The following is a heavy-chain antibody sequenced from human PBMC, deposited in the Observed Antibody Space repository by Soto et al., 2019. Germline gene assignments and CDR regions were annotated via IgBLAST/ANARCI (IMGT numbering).Heavy chain of an antibody. V-gene: IGHV4-34*01. CDR3: ARGPGYSGYDDYYYYYSGMDV. Sequence: SETLSLTCAVYGGSFSGYYWSWIRQPPGKGLEWIGEINHSGSTNYNPSLKSRVTIAVDTSKNQFSLKLSSVTAADTAVYYCARGPGYSGYDDYYYYYSGMDVWGQGTTVTVSS. CDR1: GGSFSGYY. J-gene: IGHJ6*02. D-gene: IGHD5-12*01. CDR2: INHSGST.